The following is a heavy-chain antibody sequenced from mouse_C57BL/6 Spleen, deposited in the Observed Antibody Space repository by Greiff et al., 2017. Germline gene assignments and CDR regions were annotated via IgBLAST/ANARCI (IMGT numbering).Heavy chain of an antibody. CDR1: GYTFTSYW. D-gene: IGHD1-1*01. V-gene: IGHV1-50*01. CDR2: IDPSDSYT. CDR3: ARSIYYYGSRYFDV. Sequence: VQLQQSGAELVKPGASVKLSCKASGYTFTSYWMQWVKQKPGQGLEWIGEIDPSDSYTNYNQKFKGKATLTVDTSSSTAYMQLSSLTSEDSAVYYCARSIYYYGSRYFDVWGTGTTVTVSS. J-gene: IGHJ1*03.